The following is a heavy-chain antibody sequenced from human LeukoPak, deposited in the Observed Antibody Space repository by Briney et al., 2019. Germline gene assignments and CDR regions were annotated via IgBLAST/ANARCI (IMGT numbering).Heavy chain of an antibody. CDR2: ISWNSGSI. CDR1: GFTFDDYA. V-gene: IGHV3-9*01. D-gene: IGHD2-2*01. CDR3: AEENTPAGPLDY. Sequence: GGSLRLSCAASGFTFDDYAMHWVRQAPGKGLEWVSGISWNSGSIGYADSVKGRFTISRDNAKNSLYLQMNSLRAEDTALYYCAEENTPAGPLDYWGQGTLVTVSS. J-gene: IGHJ4*02.